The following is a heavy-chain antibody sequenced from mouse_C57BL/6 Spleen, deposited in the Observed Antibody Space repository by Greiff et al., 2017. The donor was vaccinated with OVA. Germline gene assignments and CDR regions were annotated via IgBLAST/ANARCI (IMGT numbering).Heavy chain of an antibody. Sequence: EVKLMESGGDLVKPGGSLKLSCAASGFTFSSYGMSWVRQTPDKRLEWVATISSGGSYTYYPDSVKGRFTISRDNAKNTLYLKMSSLKSEDTAMYYCARHEGMVTTAPFAYWGQGTLVTVSA. V-gene: IGHV5-6*01. CDR3: ARHEGMVTTAPFAY. D-gene: IGHD2-2*01. CDR2: ISSGGSYT. J-gene: IGHJ3*01. CDR1: GFTFSSYG.